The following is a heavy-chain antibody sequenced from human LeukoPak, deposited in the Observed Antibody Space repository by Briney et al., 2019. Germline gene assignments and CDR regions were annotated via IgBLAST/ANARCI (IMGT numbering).Heavy chain of an antibody. D-gene: IGHD5-12*01. CDR1: GDSVSSNSAA. Sequence: SQTLSLTCAISGDSVSSNSAAWSWVRQSPSRGLEWLGRTYYRSKWYHDYAVSVKSRITINPDTSKNQFSLQLSSVTPEDTAVYYCARGATAYFDYWGQGTLVTVSS. CDR2: TYYRSKWYH. CDR3: ARGATAYFDY. V-gene: IGHV6-1*01. J-gene: IGHJ4*02.